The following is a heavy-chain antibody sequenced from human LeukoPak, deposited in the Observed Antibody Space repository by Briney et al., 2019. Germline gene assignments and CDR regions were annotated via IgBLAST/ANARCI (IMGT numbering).Heavy chain of an antibody. CDR2: ISGSGGST. CDR3: AKGHWWFGESGHDY. V-gene: IGHV3-23*01. CDR1: GFTFSSYA. J-gene: IGHJ4*02. D-gene: IGHD3-10*01. Sequence: GGSLRLSCAASGFTFSSYAMNWVRQAPGKGLEWVSAISGSGGSTYYADSVKGRFTISRDNSKNTLYLQMNSLRAEDTAAYYCAKGHWWFGESGHDYWGQGTLVTVSS.